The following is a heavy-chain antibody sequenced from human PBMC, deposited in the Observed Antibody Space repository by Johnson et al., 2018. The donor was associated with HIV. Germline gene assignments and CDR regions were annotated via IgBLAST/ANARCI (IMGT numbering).Heavy chain of an antibody. CDR2: ISSNGGST. CDR3: ARGGASGAFDI. Sequence: VQLVESGGDLVQPGKSLRLSCAASGFTFRNYAMYWVRQAPEKGLEYVSAISSNGGSTYYANSVKGRFTISRDNSKNTVYLQMGSLRAEDMAVYYCARGGASGAFDIWGQGTMVTVSS. D-gene: IGHD1-26*01. J-gene: IGHJ3*02. V-gene: IGHV3-64*01. CDR1: GFTFRNYA.